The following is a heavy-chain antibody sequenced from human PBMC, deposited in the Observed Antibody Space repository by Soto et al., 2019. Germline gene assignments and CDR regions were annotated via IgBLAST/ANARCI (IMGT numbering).Heavy chain of an antibody. CDR3: ARWTNVTICGVGLHGMDV. D-gene: IGHD3-3*01. CDR1: GYTFTGYY. J-gene: IGHJ6*02. V-gene: IGHV1-2*02. Sequence: ASVKVSCTASGYTFTGYYMHWVRQAPGQGLEWMGWINPNSGGTNYAQKFQGRVTMTRDTSISTAYMELSRLRSDDTAVDYCARWTNVTICGVGLHGMDVWGQVTTVTFSS. CDR2: INPNSGGT.